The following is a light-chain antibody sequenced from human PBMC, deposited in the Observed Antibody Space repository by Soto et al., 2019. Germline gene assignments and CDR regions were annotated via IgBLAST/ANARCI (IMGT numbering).Light chain of an antibody. V-gene: IGKV3-20*01. Sequence: EIVLTQSPGTLSLSPGERATLSCRASQSVSSSYLAWYQQKPGQAPRLLIYGASSRATGIPDRFSGSGSRTDFTLTISRLEPEDFAVYYCQQYDSSPKTFGQGTKVDIK. CDR3: QQYDSSPKT. J-gene: IGKJ1*01. CDR2: GAS. CDR1: QSVSSSY.